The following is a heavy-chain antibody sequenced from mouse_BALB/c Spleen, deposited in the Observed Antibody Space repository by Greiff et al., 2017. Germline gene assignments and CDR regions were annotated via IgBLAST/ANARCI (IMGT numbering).Heavy chain of an antibody. Sequence: EVKLVESGGGLVKPGGSLKLSCAASGFTFSSYTMSWVRQTPEKRLEWVATISSGGSYTYYPDSVKGRFTISRDNAKNTLYLQMSSLKSEDTAMYYCTREGTTVVANWYFDVWGAGTTVTVSS. D-gene: IGHD1-1*01. V-gene: IGHV5-6-4*01. CDR3: TREGTTVVANWYFDV. CDR1: GFTFSSYT. J-gene: IGHJ1*01. CDR2: ISSGGSYT.